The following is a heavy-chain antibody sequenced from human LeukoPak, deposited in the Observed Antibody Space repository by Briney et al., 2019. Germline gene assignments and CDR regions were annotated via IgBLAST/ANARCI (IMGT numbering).Heavy chain of an antibody. CDR2: IISSSGYI. CDR3: ARDWSGSYYVPFDY. V-gene: IGHV3-21*01. CDR1: GFTFSTYT. J-gene: IGHJ4*02. Sequence: GGSLRLSCAASGFTFSTYTMNWVRQAPGKGLEWVSSIISSSGYIHYADSVRGRFTISRDNAKKSLYLQMNSLRAEDTAVYYCARDWSGSYYVPFDYWGQGTLVTVSS. D-gene: IGHD1-26*01.